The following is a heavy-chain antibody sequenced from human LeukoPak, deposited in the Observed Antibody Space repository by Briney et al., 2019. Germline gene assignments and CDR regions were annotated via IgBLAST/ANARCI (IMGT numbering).Heavy chain of an antibody. CDR3: SRDGEHCYNDIDY. Sequence: GGSLRLSCAASGFTFSTYSMHWVRQAPDKGLESVAVISQDGSTQYYAGSVQGRFTVSRDNSENTLYLQLNSLRPEDTAVYYCSRDGEHCYNDIDYWGQGTLVTVSS. D-gene: IGHD5-24*01. CDR2: ISQDGSTQ. CDR1: GFTFSTYS. J-gene: IGHJ4*02. V-gene: IGHV3-30-3*01.